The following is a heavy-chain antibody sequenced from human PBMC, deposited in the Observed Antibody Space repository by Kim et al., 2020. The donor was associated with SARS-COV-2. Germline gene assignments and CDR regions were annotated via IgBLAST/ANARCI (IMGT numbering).Heavy chain of an antibody. V-gene: IGHV1-3*01. CDR3: ARGSGWAFDY. J-gene: IGHJ4*02. Sequence: TTKYPQKCQGQVTITRDTTASTAYMELSSLRSEDTAVYYCARGSGWAFDYWGQGTLVTVAS. D-gene: IGHD6-19*01. CDR2: TT.